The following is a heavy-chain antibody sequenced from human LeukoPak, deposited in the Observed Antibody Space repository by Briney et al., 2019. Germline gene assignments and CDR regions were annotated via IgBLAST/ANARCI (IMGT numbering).Heavy chain of an antibody. Sequence: GVSLRLSCAASGFTFDDYGMSCVRQAPGKGLEWVSGINWNGGSTGYADSVKGRFTIPRDNAKNSLYLQMNSLRAEDTALYYCARMYYYDSSGSDYWGQGTLLTVSS. CDR2: INWNGGST. J-gene: IGHJ4*02. CDR1: GFTFDDYG. V-gene: IGHV3-20*04. D-gene: IGHD3-22*01. CDR3: ARMYYYDSSGSDY.